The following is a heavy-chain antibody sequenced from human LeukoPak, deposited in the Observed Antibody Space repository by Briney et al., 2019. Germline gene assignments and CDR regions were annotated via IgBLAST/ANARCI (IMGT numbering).Heavy chain of an antibody. Sequence: GGSLRLSCAASGFTFSSYDMHWVRQATGKGLEWVSAIGTAGDTYYPGSVKGRFTISRENAKNSLYLQMNSLRAGDTAVYYCARVGSDYTFDYWGQGTLVTVSS. V-gene: IGHV3-13*01. J-gene: IGHJ4*02. CDR1: GFTFSSYD. D-gene: IGHD4-11*01. CDR2: IGTAGDT. CDR3: ARVGSDYTFDY.